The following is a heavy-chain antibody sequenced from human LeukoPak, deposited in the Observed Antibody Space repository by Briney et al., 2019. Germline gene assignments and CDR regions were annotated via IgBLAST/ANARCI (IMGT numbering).Heavy chain of an antibody. D-gene: IGHD6-19*01. CDR3: ARERSSGWFSVYYYYGMDV. Sequence: VASVKVSCKASGYTFTSYAMNWVRQAPGQGLEWMGWINTNTGNPTYAQGFTGRFVFSLDTSVSTAYLQISSLKAEDTAVYYCARERSSGWFSVYYYYGMDVWGQGTTVTVSS. J-gene: IGHJ6*02. CDR2: INTNTGNP. V-gene: IGHV7-4-1*02. CDR1: GYTFTSYA.